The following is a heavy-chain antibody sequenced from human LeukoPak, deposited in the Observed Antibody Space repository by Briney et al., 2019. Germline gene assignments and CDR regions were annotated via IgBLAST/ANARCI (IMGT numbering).Heavy chain of an antibody. CDR3: ARDSGSGSYGY. V-gene: IGHV4-39*07. Sequence: PSETLSLTCTVSGGSISSSSYYWGWIRQPPGKGLEWIGSIYYSGSTYYNPSLKSRVTISVDTSKNQFSLKLSSVTAADTAVYYCARDSGSGSYGYWGQGTLVTVSS. CDR1: GGSISSSSYY. J-gene: IGHJ4*02. CDR2: IYYSGST. D-gene: IGHD1-26*01.